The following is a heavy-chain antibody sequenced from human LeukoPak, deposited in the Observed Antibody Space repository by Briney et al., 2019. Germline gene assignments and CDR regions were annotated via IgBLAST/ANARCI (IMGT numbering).Heavy chain of an antibody. CDR3: AQLVVPAAPRDY. Sequence: PSETLSLTCAVSGGAISSSNWWSWVRQPPRKGLEWIGEIYHSGSTNYNPSLKSRVTISVDKSKNQFSLKLSSVSAADTAVYYCAQLVVPAAPRDYWGEGTLVTVSS. CDR1: GGAISSSNW. J-gene: IGHJ4*02. CDR2: IYHSGST. D-gene: IGHD2-2*01. V-gene: IGHV4-4*02.